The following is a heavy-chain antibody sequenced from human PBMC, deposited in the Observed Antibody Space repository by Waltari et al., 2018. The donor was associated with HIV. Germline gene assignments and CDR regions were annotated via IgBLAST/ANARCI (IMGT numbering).Heavy chain of an antibody. Sequence: QAPLVQSGAEVKKTGASVKVSCKASGYNLTSYAMHWVRQAPGKRREWMGWINAGNGNAKYSPKGEGRVPITRDTSARTAYVELSSLGSGGTAVYYCAGGGDEIWFGSGNWFDPWGQGTLVTVSS. J-gene: IGHJ5*02. V-gene: IGHV1-3*01. CDR2: INAGNGNA. CDR3: AGGGDEIWFGSGNWFDP. CDR1: GYNLTSYA. D-gene: IGHD3-10*01.